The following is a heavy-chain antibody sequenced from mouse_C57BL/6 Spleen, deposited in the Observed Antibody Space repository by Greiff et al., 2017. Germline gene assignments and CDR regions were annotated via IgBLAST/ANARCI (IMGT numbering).Heavy chain of an antibody. Sequence: EVKLMESGGGLVKPGGSLKLSCAASGFTFSDYGMHWVRQAPEKGLEWVAYISSGSSTIYYADTVKGRFTISRDNAKNTLFLQMTSLRSKDTAMYYCAKTTYYSNYFDYWGQGTTLTVSS. D-gene: IGHD2-5*01. CDR3: AKTTYYSNYFDY. CDR1: GFTFSDYG. CDR2: ISSGSSTI. J-gene: IGHJ2*01. V-gene: IGHV5-17*01.